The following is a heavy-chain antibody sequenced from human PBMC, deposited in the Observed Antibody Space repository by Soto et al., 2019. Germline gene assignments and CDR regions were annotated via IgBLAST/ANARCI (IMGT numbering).Heavy chain of an antibody. D-gene: IGHD3-10*01. CDR2: ISGYNGLT. CDR3: ARDEGIRGFDS. J-gene: IGHJ4*02. CDR1: GYTFSNYG. V-gene: IGHV1-18*04. Sequence: QVQLVQSGDEVKKSGASVKVSCKASGYTFSNYGISWVRQAPGQGLEWMGWISGYNGLTAYPQNVQGRVTMTIDTPTTTVFMEMTGLRSNDTAVYYCARDEGIRGFDSWGQGTLVTVSS.